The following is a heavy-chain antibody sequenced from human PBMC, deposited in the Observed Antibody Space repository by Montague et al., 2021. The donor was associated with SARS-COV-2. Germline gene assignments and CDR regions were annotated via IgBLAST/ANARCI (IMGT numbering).Heavy chain of an antibody. J-gene: IGHJ5*02. CDR2: ITHSGST. CDR3: ARGADYDFWSGFLGYKWFGP. CDR1: TDSFSGYY. V-gene: IGHV4-34*01. Sequence: SETLSLTCAVYTDSFSGYYWSWIRQSPGKGLEWIGEITHSGSTNHNPSLQSRVTISVDKSKKQVSLKLRSLTAADTAVDYCARGADYDFWSGFLGYKWFGPWGQGPPVIVSS. D-gene: IGHD3-3*01.